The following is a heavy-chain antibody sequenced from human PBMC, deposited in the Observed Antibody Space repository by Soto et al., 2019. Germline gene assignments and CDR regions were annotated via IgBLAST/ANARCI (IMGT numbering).Heavy chain of an antibody. Sequence: GESLKISCKGSGYSFTNNWIVWVRQMPGKGLEWMGIIYPGDSDTRYSPSFQGQVTISADKSITTAYLQWSSLKASDTAIYYCARQERYNWRKGMDVWGQGTTVTVSS. CDR3: ARQERYNWRKGMDV. CDR1: GYSFTNNW. V-gene: IGHV5-51*01. D-gene: IGHD1-20*01. J-gene: IGHJ6*02. CDR2: IYPGDSDT.